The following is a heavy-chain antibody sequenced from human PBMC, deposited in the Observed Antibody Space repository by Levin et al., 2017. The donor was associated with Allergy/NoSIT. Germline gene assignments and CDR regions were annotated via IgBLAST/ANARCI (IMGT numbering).Heavy chain of an antibody. V-gene: IGHV4-59*01. Sequence: SETLSLTCTVSGGSISSYYWSWIRQPPGKGLEWIGYIYYSGSTNYNPSLKSRVTISVDTSKNQFSLKLSSVTAADTAVYYCARGGSMVRGVTDGMDVWGQGTTVTVSS. CDR1: GGSISSYY. J-gene: IGHJ6*02. D-gene: IGHD3-10*01. CDR2: IYYSGST. CDR3: ARGGSMVRGVTDGMDV.